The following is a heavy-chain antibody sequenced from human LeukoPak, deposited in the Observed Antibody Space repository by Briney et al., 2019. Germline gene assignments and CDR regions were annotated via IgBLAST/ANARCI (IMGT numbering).Heavy chain of an antibody. J-gene: IGHJ4*02. CDR1: GGSISRYY. CDR2: KDYSGST. CDR3: ARDPISVNSNFFDY. D-gene: IGHD4-11*01. V-gene: IGHV4-59*01. Sequence: PSETLSLTCTVSGGSISRYYWSWIRQPPGKGLEWIGYKDYSGSTNYNRSLKSRVTISVDTSKNQFSLKLSSVTAADTAVYYCARDPISVNSNFFDYWGQGTLVTVSS.